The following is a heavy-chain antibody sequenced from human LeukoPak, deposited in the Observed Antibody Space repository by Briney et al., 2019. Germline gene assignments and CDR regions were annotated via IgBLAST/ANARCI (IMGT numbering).Heavy chain of an antibody. CDR2: IWYDGTNK. V-gene: IGHV3-33*01. J-gene: IGHJ1*01. CDR3: ARAGLHLWPTN. CDR1: AFTCSVFT. Sequence: GVSVRLSCSASAFTCSVFTMEWVRQAPGKGLKWWAIIWYDGTNKYQGNSVSGRFTISRNNSKNTVYLQINSLREDDTAVYYCARAGLHLWPTNWGQGTLVTASS. D-gene: IGHD5-18*01.